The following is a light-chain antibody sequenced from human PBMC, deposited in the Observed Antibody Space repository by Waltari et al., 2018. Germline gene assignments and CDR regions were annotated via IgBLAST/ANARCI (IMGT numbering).Light chain of an antibody. CDR2: DVT. CDR1: SSDVGGSDY. J-gene: IGLJ3*02. Sequence: QSALTQPASVSGSPGQSITISCTGTSSDVGGSDYVSWYQQHPGKAPKLMLFDVTKRPSGVSDRFSGSKSGNTASLTMSGLHTEDEADYYCASYTSSKTWVFGGGTKLTVL. CDR3: ASYTSSKTWV. V-gene: IGLV2-14*01.